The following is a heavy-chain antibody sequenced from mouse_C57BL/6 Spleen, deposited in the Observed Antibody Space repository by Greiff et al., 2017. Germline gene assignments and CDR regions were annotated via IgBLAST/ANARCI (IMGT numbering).Heavy chain of an antibody. CDR2: IYPGSGNT. CDR1: GYTFTDYY. Sequence: QVQLQQSGAELVRPGASVKLSCKASGYTFTDYYINWVKQRPGQGLEWIARIYPGSGNTYYNEKFKGKATLNTEKSSSTAYMQLSSLTSEDSAVYFCARQGITTVVATDYAMDYWGQGTSVTVSS. V-gene: IGHV1-76*01. CDR3: ARQGITTVVATDYAMDY. J-gene: IGHJ4*01. D-gene: IGHD1-1*01.